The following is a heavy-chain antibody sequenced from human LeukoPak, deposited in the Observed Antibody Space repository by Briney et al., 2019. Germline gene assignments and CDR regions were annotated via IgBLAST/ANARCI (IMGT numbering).Heavy chain of an antibody. CDR2: INPNSGGT. CDR1: GYTFTGYY. J-gene: IGHJ4*02. Sequence: SVKVSCKASGYTFTGYYMHWVRQAPGQGLEWMGWINPNSGGTNYAQKFQGRVTMTRDTSISTAYMELSRLRSDDTAVYYCARRGYDGSGSYYNSYYFDYWGQGTLVTVSS. CDR3: ARRGYDGSGSYYNSYYFDY. D-gene: IGHD3-10*01. V-gene: IGHV1-2*02.